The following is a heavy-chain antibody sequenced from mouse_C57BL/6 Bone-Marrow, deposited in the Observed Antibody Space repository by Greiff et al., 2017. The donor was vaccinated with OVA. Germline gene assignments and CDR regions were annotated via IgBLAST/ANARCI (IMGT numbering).Heavy chain of an antibody. CDR1: GYTFTDYY. CDR2: INPNNGGT. J-gene: IGHJ2*01. Sequence: EVQLQQSGPELVKPGASVKISCKASGYTFTDYYMNWVKQSHGKSLEWIGDINPNNGGTSYNQKFKGKATLTVDKSSSTAYIELHSLTSEDSAVYYCARECGYFDYWGQGTTLTVSS. CDR3: ARECGYFDY. V-gene: IGHV1-26*01.